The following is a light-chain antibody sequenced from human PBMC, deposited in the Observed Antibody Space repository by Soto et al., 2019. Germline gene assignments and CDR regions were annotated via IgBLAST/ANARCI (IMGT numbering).Light chain of an antibody. CDR3: QQRSYWPPVT. Sequence: EIVLTQSPATLSLSPGERATLSCRASQSINRHLAWYRQKPGQAPTLLIYDASNRATGIPARFSGSGSGTDFTLTISSLEPEDFGVYLCQQRSYWPPVTFGGGTKVEIK. J-gene: IGKJ4*01. V-gene: IGKV3-11*01. CDR1: QSINRH. CDR2: DAS.